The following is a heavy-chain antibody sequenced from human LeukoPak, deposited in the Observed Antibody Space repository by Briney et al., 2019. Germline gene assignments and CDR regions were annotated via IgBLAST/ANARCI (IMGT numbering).Heavy chain of an antibody. CDR1: GGTFSSYA. Sequence: SVKVSCKASGGTFSSYAISWVRQAPGQGLDWMGGIIPMFGTANYAQKFQGRVTITTDESTSTAYMALSSLRSKRAAGYYCARGFPGNSEVVDIWGQGTMVTVSS. CDR3: ARGFPGNSEVVDI. D-gene: IGHD4-23*01. V-gene: IGHV1-69*05. J-gene: IGHJ3*02. CDR2: IIPMFGTA.